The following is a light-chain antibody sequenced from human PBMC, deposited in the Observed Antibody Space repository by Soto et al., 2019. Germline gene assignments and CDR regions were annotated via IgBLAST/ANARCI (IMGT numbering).Light chain of an antibody. Sequence: QSALTQPRSVSGSPGQSVTISCTGTSSDVGGYNYVSWYQQHPGKAPKLMIYDVSKRPSGVPDRFSGSKSGNTASLTISGLQAEDEADYYCCSYAGSDTFPLVFGGGTQLTVL. CDR1: SSDVGGYNY. J-gene: IGLJ2*01. CDR3: CSYAGSDTFPLV. CDR2: DVS. V-gene: IGLV2-11*01.